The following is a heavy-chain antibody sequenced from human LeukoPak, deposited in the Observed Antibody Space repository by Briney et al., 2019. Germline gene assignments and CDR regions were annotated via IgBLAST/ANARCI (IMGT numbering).Heavy chain of an antibody. D-gene: IGHD6-19*01. Sequence: ASVRVSYKASRYTVTSYAMHWVRQAPGQRLEWMGWINAGNGKTKYSQKFQGRVTITRDTSASTAYMELSSLRSEDTAVYYCARDQAYGIVVAGTYYYDMDVWGKGTMVTVSS. CDR1: RYTVTSYA. CDR3: ARDQAYGIVVAGTYYYDMDV. CDR2: INAGNGKT. V-gene: IGHV1-3*01. J-gene: IGHJ6*04.